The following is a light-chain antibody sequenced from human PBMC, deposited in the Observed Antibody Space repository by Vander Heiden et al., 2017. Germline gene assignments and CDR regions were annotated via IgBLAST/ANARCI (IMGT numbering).Light chain of an antibody. J-gene: IGLJ3*02. V-gene: IGLV2-23*02. CDR3: SSYAGSTTWV. CDR2: EVT. CDR1: SSDVENYNL. Sequence: QSALTQPASVSGSPGQSITISCTGTSSDVENYNLVSWYQQHPGKAPKLMFYEVTKRPSGVSNRFSGSKSGNTASLTISGLQAEDEADYYCSSYAGSTTWVFGGGTKLTVL.